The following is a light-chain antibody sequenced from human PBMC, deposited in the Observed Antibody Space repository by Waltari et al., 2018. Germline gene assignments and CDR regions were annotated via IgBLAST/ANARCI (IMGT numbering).Light chain of an antibody. CDR1: VLGDKY. CDR3: QAWDSSTVV. Sequence: SYDLTQPPSVSVSPGQTAPIPCSGIVLGDKYVCWYQQKPGQSPILVIYQDNRRPSGIPERFSASNSGNTATLTISGTQAMDEADYFCQAWDSSTVVFGGGTKVTVL. V-gene: IGLV3-1*01. J-gene: IGLJ2*01. CDR2: QDN.